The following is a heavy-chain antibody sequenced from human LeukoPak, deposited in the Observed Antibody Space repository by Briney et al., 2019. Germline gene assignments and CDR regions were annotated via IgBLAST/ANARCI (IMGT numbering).Heavy chain of an antibody. Sequence: GRSLRLSCAASRFTFDDYAMHWVRQAPGKGLEWVAGISWNSRNNMGYADSVKGRFTISRDNAKNSLYLQMNSLRAEDTALYYCAKDIASVVYCSGGTCYFDFWGQGTLVTVSA. J-gene: IGHJ4*02. CDR2: ISWNSRNNM. D-gene: IGHD2-15*01. CDR3: AKDIASVVYCSGGTCYFDF. V-gene: IGHV3-9*01. CDR1: RFTFDDYA.